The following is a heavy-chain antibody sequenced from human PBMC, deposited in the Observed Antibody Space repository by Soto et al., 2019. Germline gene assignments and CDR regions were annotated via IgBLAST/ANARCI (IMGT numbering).Heavy chain of an antibody. CDR1: GFTFSSYD. CDR3: ARGKRYAAASIFYYYDGMDV. V-gene: IGHV3-13*01. D-gene: IGHD6-13*01. J-gene: IGHJ6*02. CDR2: IGTAGET. Sequence: AGTLSLSCSASGFTFSSYDMHWVRQATGKGLEWVSAIGTAGETYYPGSVTGRFTISRETATTASYVQMNSLRAEDTAVYYCARGKRYAAASIFYYYDGMDVWAQGTTVNVSS.